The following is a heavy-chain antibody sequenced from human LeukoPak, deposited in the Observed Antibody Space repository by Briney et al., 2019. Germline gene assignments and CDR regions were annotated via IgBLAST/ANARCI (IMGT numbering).Heavy chain of an antibody. V-gene: IGHV3-7*03. CDR3: AREYCSGGTCYSPGY. Sequence: PGGSLRLSCAASGFTFSSSWMSWVRQAPGKGLEWVANIKQDGSEQYYVDSVKGRFTISRDNAKNSLYLQMNSLRAGDSAFYYCAREYCSGGTCYSPGYWGQGTLVTVSS. CDR2: IKQDGSEQ. D-gene: IGHD2-15*01. CDR1: GFTFSSSW. J-gene: IGHJ4*02.